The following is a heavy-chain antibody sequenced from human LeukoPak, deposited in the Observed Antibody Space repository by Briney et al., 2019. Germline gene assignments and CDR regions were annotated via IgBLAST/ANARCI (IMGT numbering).Heavy chain of an antibody. CDR3: ASPVVGATGG. CDR2: ISNRGSTI. V-gene: IGHV3-11*01. Sequence: PGGSLRLSCAASGFTFSDFYMTWIRQAPGKGLEWVSYISNRGSTIYYADSVRGRFTISRDNAKNSLYLQMNSLRAEDTAVYYCASPVVGATGGWGQGTLVTVSS. J-gene: IGHJ4*02. CDR1: GFTFSDFY. D-gene: IGHD1-26*01.